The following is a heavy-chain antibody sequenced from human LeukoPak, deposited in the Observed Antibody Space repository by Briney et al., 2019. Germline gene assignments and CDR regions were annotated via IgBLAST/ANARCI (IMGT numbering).Heavy chain of an antibody. CDR3: ARPTTVSRTAFDI. CDR2: ISWSSGII. CDR1: GFTFDDHG. J-gene: IGHJ3*02. V-gene: IGHV3-9*01. Sequence: GGSLRLSCAASGFTFDDHGMHWVRQAPGKGLEWVSGISWSSGIIGYADSVKGRFTISRDNAKNSLYLQMNSLRAEDTAVYYCARPTTVSRTAFDIWGQGTMVTVSS. D-gene: IGHD4-17*01.